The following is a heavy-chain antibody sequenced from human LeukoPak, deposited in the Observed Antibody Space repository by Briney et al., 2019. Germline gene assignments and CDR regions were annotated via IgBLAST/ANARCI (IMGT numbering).Heavy chain of an antibody. J-gene: IGHJ5*02. D-gene: IGHD3-22*01. V-gene: IGHV4-30-4*01. CDR1: GGSISSGDYY. Sequence: SETLSLTCTVSGGSISSGDYYWSWIRPPPGKGLEWIAYMYYSGSTYYNPSLKSRVTMSEDTSKNQLSLKLGSLTAANTAVYYWARPYSYDGRTDPGGGGIWSPSPQ. CDR2: MYYSGST. CDR3: ARPYSYDGRTDP.